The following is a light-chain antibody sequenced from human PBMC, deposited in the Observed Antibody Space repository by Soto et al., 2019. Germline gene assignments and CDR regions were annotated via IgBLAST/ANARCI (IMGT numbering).Light chain of an antibody. CDR3: VSWDDSLSGIV. V-gene: IGLV1-47*02. J-gene: IGLJ1*01. Sequence: HSALTHPPAAPWTPGHRVTISCSGRSANIGNNFVCWYQQLPGTAPKLLIYSNNQRPSGVPDRFSGSKSGTSASLAISGLRSEDERDYYCVSWDDSLSGIVFGTGTNVTAL. CDR2: SNN. CDR1: SANIGNNF.